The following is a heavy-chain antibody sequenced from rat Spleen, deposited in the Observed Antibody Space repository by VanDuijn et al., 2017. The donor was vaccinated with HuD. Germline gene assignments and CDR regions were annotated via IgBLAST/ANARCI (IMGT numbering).Heavy chain of an antibody. CDR1: GYSITSNY. CDR3: ARSEGTHYYLPFAD. D-gene: IGHD1-12*02. J-gene: IGHJ3*01. Sequence: EVQLQESGPGLVKPSQSLSLTCSVTGYSITSNYWGWIRKFPGNKMEWIGHISYSGSTSYNPSLKSRISITRDTSRNHFFLQVNSVTTEDTATYYCARSEGTHYYLPFADWGQGTLVTVSS. V-gene: IGHV3-1*01. CDR2: ISYSGST.